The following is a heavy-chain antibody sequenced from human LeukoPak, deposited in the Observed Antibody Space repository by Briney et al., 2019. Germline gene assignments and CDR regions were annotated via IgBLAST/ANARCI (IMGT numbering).Heavy chain of an antibody. V-gene: IGHV3-64D*06. CDR1: GFTFSSYA. CDR3: VKGQYRGYDAGFDY. D-gene: IGHD5-12*01. Sequence: GGSLRLSCSASGFTFSSYAMHWVRQAPGKGLEYVSAISSNGGSTYYADSVKGSFTISRDNSKNTLYLQMSSLRAEDTAVYYCVKGQYRGYDAGFDYWGQGTLVTVSS. J-gene: IGHJ4*02. CDR2: ISSNGGST.